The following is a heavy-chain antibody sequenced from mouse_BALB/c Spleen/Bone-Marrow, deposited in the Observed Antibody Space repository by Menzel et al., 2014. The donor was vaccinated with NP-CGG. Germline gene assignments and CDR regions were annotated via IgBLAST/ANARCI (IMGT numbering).Heavy chain of an antibody. V-gene: IGHV1-69*02. CDR2: IYPSDSYT. J-gene: IGHJ4*01. Sequence: VQLQQSGAELVRPGASVKLSCRASGYTFTSYWINWVKQRPGQGLEWIGNIYPSDSYTNYNQRFKDKATLTVDKSSSTACMQLSSPTSEDSAVYYCTRYGNSHYYAMDYWGQGTSVTVS. CDR1: GYTFTSYW. CDR3: TRYGNSHYYAMDY. D-gene: IGHD1-1*01.